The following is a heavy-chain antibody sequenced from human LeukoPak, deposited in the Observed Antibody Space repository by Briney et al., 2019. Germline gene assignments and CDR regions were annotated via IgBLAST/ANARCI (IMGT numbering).Heavy chain of an antibody. J-gene: IGHJ5*02. Sequence: SETLSLTCTVSGGSISSDNYSWSWIRQPAGKGLEWIGRVYTSGSTNYNPSLKSRVTISVDTSKKQFSLKLSSVTAADAAVYYCAREKIGYYDGSGRGWFDPWGQGTLVTVSS. D-gene: IGHD3-22*01. V-gene: IGHV4-61*02. CDR1: GGSISSDNYS. CDR3: AREKIGYYDGSGRGWFDP. CDR2: VYTSGST.